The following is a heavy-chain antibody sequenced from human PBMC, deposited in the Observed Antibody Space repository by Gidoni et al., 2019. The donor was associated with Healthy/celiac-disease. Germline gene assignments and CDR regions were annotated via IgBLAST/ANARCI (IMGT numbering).Heavy chain of an antibody. CDR1: GGPFSSYA. V-gene: IGHV1-69*06. CDR2: IIPSFGTA. J-gene: IGHJ5*02. Sequence: HVQLVQSGSEVKKPGSSVKVSCKASGGPFSSYAISWVRQAPGQGLEWMGGIIPSFGTANYAQKFQGRVTITADKSTSTAYMELSSLRSEDTAVYYCARAKGRFGELLANWFDPWGQGTLVTVSS. CDR3: ARAKGRFGELLANWFDP. D-gene: IGHD3-10*01.